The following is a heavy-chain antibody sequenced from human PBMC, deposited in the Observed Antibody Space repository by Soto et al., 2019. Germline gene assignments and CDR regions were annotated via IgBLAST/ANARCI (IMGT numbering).Heavy chain of an antibody. J-gene: IGHJ6*03. Sequence: GGSLRLSCAASGFTFSDYDMSWIRQAPGKGLEWVSYISSSGSTIYYADSVKGRFTISRDNAKNSLYLQMNSLRAEDTAVYYCARVEGLVARSYYYYYYMDVWGKGTTVTVSS. CDR1: GFTFSDYD. CDR2: ISSSGSTI. D-gene: IGHD5-12*01. V-gene: IGHV3-11*01. CDR3: ARVEGLVARSYYYYYYMDV.